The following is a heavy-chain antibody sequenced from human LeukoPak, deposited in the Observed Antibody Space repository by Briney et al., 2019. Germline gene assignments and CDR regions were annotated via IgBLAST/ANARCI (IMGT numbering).Heavy chain of an antibody. CDR3: ARRDSYGYEYDY. V-gene: IGHV3-53*01. CDR1: GFTVSSNY. CDR2: IYSGGST. Sequence: PGGSLRLSCAASGFTVSSNYMSWVRQAPGKGLEWVSVIYSGGSTYYADSVEGRFTISRDNSKNTLYLQMNSLRAEDTAVYYCARRDSYGYEYDYWGQGTLGTVSS. D-gene: IGHD5-18*01. J-gene: IGHJ4*02.